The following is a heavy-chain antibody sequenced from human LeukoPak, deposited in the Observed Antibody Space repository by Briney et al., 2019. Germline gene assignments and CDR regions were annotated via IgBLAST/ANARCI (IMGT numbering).Heavy chain of an antibody. CDR3: ARDDPAAFDI. CDR1: NSTFSG. CDR2: IIPIFGTA. V-gene: IGHV1-69*13. J-gene: IGHJ3*02. Sequence: SVKVSCKASNSTFSGMSWVRQAPGQGLEWMGGIIPIFGTANYAQKFQGRVTITADESTSTAYMELSSLRSEDTAVYYCARDDPAAFDIWGQGTMVTVSS.